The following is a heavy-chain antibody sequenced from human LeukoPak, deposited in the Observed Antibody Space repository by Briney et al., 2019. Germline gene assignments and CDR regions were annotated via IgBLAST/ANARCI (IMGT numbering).Heavy chain of an antibody. D-gene: IGHD1-26*01. CDR1: GFTFSSYA. CDR2: ISYDGSNK. CDR3: AREGVSGSAYLYYFDY. Sequence: PGGSLRLSCAPSGFTFSSYAMHWVRQAPGKGLEWVAVISYDGSNKYYADSVKGRFTISRDNSKNTLYLQMNSLRAEDTAVYYCAREGVSGSAYLYYFDYWGQGTLVTVSS. V-gene: IGHV3-30*04. J-gene: IGHJ4*02.